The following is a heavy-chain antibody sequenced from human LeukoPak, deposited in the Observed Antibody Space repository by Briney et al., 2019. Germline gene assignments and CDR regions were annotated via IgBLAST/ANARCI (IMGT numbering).Heavy chain of an antibody. V-gene: IGHV5-51*01. Sequence: GESLKISCKISGYRFTNNWIGWVRQVPGKGLEWMGLIYPGDSDTRYSPSFQGQVTFSVDASISTAYLQLSGLRASDTAIYYCVRFGLTSSLDYWGQGTLVTVSS. J-gene: IGHJ4*02. CDR3: VRFGLTSSLDY. CDR2: IYPGDSDT. CDR1: GYRFTNNW. D-gene: IGHD6-13*01.